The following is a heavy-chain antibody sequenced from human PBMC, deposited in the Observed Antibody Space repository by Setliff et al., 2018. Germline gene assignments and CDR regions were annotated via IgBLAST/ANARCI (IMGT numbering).Heavy chain of an antibody. J-gene: IGHJ4*02. D-gene: IGHD1-1*01. CDR3: ATTGTYRYFDY. CDR1: DDSISSRRYY. V-gene: IGHV4-61*09. Sequence: SETLSLTCSVCDDSISSRRYYWGWFRQPAGKELEWIGQIYTSWSTNYNPSLKSRVTISLDTSKNQFSLSLTSVTASDTAVHYCATTGTYRYFDYWGQGTLVTVSS. CDR2: IYTSWST.